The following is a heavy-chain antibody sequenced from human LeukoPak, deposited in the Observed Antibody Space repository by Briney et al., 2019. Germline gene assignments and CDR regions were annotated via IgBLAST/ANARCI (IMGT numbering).Heavy chain of an antibody. CDR1: VGSINGYY. V-gene: IGHV4-59*01. D-gene: IGHD4-17*01. CDR2: ISDTGSN. Sequence: PSETLSLTCTVSVGSINGYYWTWIRQPPGKGLEWIGYISDTGSNKHNPSLKSRVSMSVGSSNTDFSLRLNSGTAAGTAVYYCVRVFRGAVTSNWFDPWGQGTLVTVSS. J-gene: IGHJ5*02. CDR3: VRVFRGAVTSNWFDP.